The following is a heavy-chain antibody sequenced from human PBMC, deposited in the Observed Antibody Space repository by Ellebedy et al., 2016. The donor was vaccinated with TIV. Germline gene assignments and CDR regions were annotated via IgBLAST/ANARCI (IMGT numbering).Heavy chain of an antibody. Sequence: GGSLRLSXAASGFTFSDYYMSWIRQAPGKGLEWVSYISSSGSTIYYADSVKGRFTISRDNAKNSLYLQMNSLRAEDTALYYCAKDIGGGMVPAAMDYWGQGTLVTVSS. CDR2: ISSSGSTI. D-gene: IGHD2-2*01. J-gene: IGHJ4*02. CDR1: GFTFSDYY. V-gene: IGHV3-11*01. CDR3: AKDIGGGMVPAAMDY.